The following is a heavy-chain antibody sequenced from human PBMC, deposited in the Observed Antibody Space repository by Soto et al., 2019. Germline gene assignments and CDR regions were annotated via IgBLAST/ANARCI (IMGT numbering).Heavy chain of an antibody. Sequence: SETLSLTCAVYGGSFSGYYWSWIRQPPGKGLEWIGEINHSGSTNYNPSLKSRVTISVDTSKNQFSLKLSSVTAADTAVYYCARGRVFDYWGQGTLVTVSS. CDR3: ARGRVFDY. CDR2: INHSGST. J-gene: IGHJ4*02. V-gene: IGHV4-34*01. CDR1: GGSFSGYY.